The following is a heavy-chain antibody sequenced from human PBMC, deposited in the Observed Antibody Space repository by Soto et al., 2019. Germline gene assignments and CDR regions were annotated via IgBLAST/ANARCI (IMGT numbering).Heavy chain of an antibody. J-gene: IGHJ4*02. CDR2: IYYSGST. V-gene: IGHV4-39*01. D-gene: IGHD3-22*01. CDR3: ARIYYDSVFDY. CDR1: GRSISSSSYY. Sequence: SATLSLTCTVSGRSISSSSYYWGWIRQPPGKGLEWIGSIYYSGSTYYNPSLKSRVTISVDTSKNQFSLKLSSVTAADTAVYYCARIYYDSVFDYWGQGTLVTVS.